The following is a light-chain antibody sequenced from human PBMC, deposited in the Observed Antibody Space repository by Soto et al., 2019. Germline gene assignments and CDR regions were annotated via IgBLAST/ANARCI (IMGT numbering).Light chain of an antibody. CDR3: QQLNGSPRT. CDR1: QSISSW. CDR2: ASS. J-gene: IGKJ4*01. V-gene: IGKV1-9*01. Sequence: DIQMTQSPSTLSASVGDRVTITCRASQSISSWLAWYQQKPGKARKLLIYASSTLQSGVPSRFSGSGAGTEFTLTISSLQPEDFATYYCQQLNGSPRTCGGGTQGDIK.